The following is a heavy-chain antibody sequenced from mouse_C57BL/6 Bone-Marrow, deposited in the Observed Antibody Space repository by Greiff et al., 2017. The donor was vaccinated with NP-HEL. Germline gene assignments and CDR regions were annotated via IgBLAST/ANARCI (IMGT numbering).Heavy chain of an antibody. J-gene: IGHJ4*01. CDR3: ARNSTMVRAWAMDY. V-gene: IGHV2-2*01. D-gene: IGHD2-2*01. CDR1: GFSLTSYG. CDR2: IWSGGST. Sequence: VQRVESGPGLVQPSQSLSITCTVSGFSLTSYGVHWVRQSPGKGLEWLGVIWSGGSTDYNAAFISRLSISKDNSKSQVFFKMNSLQADDTAIYYCARNSTMVRAWAMDYWGQGTSVTVSS.